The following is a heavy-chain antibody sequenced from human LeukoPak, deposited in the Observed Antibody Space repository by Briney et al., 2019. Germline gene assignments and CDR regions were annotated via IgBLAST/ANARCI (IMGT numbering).Heavy chain of an antibody. J-gene: IGHJ4*02. V-gene: IGHV1-8*01. D-gene: IGHD2-2*01. CDR3: ARGHVLVPAATDY. CDR2: MNPDNGNT. Sequence: GSVKVSCKASGYTFTNYDINWVRQATGQGLEWMGWMNPDNGNTGFAQNFQGRVTMTRNISISTAYMALSSLRSGDTAVYYCARGHVLVPAATDYWGQGTLVTVSS. CDR1: GYTFTNYD.